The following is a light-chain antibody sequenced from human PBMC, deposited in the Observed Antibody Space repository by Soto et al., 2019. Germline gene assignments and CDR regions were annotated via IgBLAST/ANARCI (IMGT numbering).Light chain of an antibody. CDR2: DAS. J-gene: IGKJ5*01. CDR3: QQRGNWPPIT. Sequence: ETVLTQSPATLSLSPGERATLSCRASQSVSRILAWYQQKPGQAPRLLIYDASNRATGIPARFSGSGSGTDFTLTISSLEPEDFAVYYCQQRGNWPPITFGKGTRLDIK. V-gene: IGKV3-11*01. CDR1: QSVSRI.